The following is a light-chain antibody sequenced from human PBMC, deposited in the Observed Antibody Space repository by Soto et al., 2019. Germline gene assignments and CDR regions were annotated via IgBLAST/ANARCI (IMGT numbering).Light chain of an antibody. V-gene: IGKV4-1*01. CDR3: LQYYTPPFT. Sequence: DIVMTQSPDSLAVSLGERATINCKSSQSILYSSNNKSYLAWYQQKPGQSTKLLIYWASTRESGVPDRFSGSGSGTDFTLTISSLQAEDVAVYYCLQYYTPPFTFGPGTKVDIK. J-gene: IGKJ3*01. CDR1: QSILYSSNNKSY. CDR2: WAS.